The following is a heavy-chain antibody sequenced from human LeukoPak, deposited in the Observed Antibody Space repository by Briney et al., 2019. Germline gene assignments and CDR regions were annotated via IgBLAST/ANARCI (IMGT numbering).Heavy chain of an antibody. D-gene: IGHD3/OR15-3a*01. J-gene: IGHJ4*02. Sequence: PGGSLRLSCAASGFTFDEYATHWVRQAPGKGLEWVSGISWNSGLIDYADSVKGRFTISRDNAKNSLYLQMNSLKAEDTAFYYCAKVGIFGLVTYYFDYWGQGTLVTVSS. V-gene: IGHV3-9*01. CDR2: ISWNSGLI. CDR3: AKVGIFGLVTYYFDY. CDR1: GFTFDEYA.